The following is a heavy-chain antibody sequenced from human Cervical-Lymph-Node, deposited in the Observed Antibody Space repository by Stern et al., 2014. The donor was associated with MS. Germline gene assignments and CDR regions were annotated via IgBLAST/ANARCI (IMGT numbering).Heavy chain of an antibody. CDR3: ASSYPGWDNPNHFYGMDV. CDR1: GGTFTRHA. CDR2: IIPLSGKI. Sequence: QMQLVQSGTEVKKPGSSVTVSCKTAGGTFTRHAISWVRQAPGQGLEWMGGIIPLSGKINYAQKFQDRVTLTADESPSTAYMELSSLRSEDAAVYYCASSYPGWDNPNHFYGMDVWGHGTTVIVSS. D-gene: IGHD1/OR15-1a*01. J-gene: IGHJ6*02. V-gene: IGHV1-69*01.